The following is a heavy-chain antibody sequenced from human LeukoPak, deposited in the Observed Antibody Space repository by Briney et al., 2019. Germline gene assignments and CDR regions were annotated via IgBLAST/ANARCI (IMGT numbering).Heavy chain of an antibody. CDR3: ATPYSGGYQGLDI. Sequence: SSETLSLTCTVSGGSISSNKYYWGWIRQPPGKGLEWIGSIYYSGSTHYNPTLKSRVTIFVDTSKNQSSLKLSSVTAADTAVYYCATPYSGGYQGLDIWGQGTMVTVSS. CDR1: GGSISSNKYY. CDR2: IYYSGST. V-gene: IGHV4-39*01. J-gene: IGHJ3*02. D-gene: IGHD1-26*01.